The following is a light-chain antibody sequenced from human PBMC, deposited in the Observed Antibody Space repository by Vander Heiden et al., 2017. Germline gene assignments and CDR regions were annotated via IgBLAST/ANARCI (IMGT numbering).Light chain of an antibody. CDR2: EVN. CDR3: CSYVVSGILV. CDR1: SSDVGSYNL. V-gene: IGLV2-23*02. Sequence: QSALTQSASVSGSPGQSITISCTGTSSDVGSYNLVSWYQQHPGKAPKLMIYEVNKRPSGVSNRFSGSKSGNTASLTISGLQAEDEADYYCCSYVVSGILVFGGGTKLTVL. J-gene: IGLJ3*02.